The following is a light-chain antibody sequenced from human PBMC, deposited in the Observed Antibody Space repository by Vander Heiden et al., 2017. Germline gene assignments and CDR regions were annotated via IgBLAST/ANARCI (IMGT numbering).Light chain of an antibody. V-gene: IGKV2-30*01. Sequence: DDVMTQSPLSLPVTLGQPTSISCRSSQSLVYSDGNTYLTWFHQRPGQSPRRLIYKVSNRDSGVPGRFSGGGSGTDFTLKISRVEAEDVGVYYCMQGVSWPYTFGQGTKLEIK. CDR3: MQGVSWPYT. CDR2: KVS. CDR1: QSLVYSDGNTY. J-gene: IGKJ2*01.